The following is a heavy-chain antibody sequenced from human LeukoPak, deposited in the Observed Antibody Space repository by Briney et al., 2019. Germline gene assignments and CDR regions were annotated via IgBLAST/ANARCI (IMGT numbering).Heavy chain of an antibody. J-gene: IGHJ4*02. CDR2: ISYDGSNK. CDR1: GFTFSSYG. Sequence: PGRSLRLSCAASGFTFSSYGMHWVRQAPGKGLEWVAVISYDGSNKYYVDSVKGRFTISRDNSKNTPYLQLNSLRAEDTAVYYCARDRSSFFFDYWGQGTLATVSS. D-gene: IGHD6-6*01. CDR3: ARDRSSFFFDY. V-gene: IGHV3-30*03.